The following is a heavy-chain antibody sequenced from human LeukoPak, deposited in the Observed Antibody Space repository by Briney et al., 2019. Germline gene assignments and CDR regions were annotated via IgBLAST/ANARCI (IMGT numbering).Heavy chain of an antibody. CDR3: ARGRDVETAMGD. V-gene: IGHV4-61*02. CDR2: VFTRGST. J-gene: IGHJ4*02. Sequence: SETLSLTCTVSGGSISSGSYYWSWIRQPAGKGLEWIGRVFTRGSTNYNPSLKSRVTISVDTSKNQFSLKLISVTAADTAVYYWARGRDVETAMGDWGQETLVTVSS. D-gene: IGHD5-18*01. CDR1: GGSISSGSYY.